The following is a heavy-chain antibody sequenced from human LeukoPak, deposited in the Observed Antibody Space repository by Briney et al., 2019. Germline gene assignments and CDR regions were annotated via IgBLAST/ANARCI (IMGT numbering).Heavy chain of an antibody. CDR1: GGSFSGYY. CDR3: ARGPPGDRSD. CDR2: INHSGST. Sequence: PSETLSLTCAVYGGSFSGYYWSWIRQPPGKGLEWIGEINHSGSTNYNPSLKSRVTISVDTSKNQFSLKLSSVTAADTAVYYCARGPPGDRSDWGQGTLVTVSS. D-gene: IGHD7-27*01. J-gene: IGHJ4*02. V-gene: IGHV4-34*01.